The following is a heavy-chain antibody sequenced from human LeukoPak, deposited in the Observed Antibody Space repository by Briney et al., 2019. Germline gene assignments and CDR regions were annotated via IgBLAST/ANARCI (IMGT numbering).Heavy chain of an antibody. CDR2: IKEDGSEI. CDR1: AFTFSNYW. CDR3: ARGLVVDEY. D-gene: IGHD3-22*01. V-gene: IGHV3-7*01. J-gene: IGHJ4*02. Sequence: GGSLRLSCAASAFTFSNYWMSWVRQAPGKGLEWVANIKEDGSEINYVDSVKGRFTISRDNAKDSLFLQMNSLRAEDTAVYYCARGLVVDEYWGQGTLVTVSS.